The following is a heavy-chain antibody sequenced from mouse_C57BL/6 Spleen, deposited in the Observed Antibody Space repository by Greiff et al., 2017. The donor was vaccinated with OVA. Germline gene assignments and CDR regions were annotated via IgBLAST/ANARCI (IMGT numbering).Heavy chain of an antibody. CDR2: INPGSGGT. D-gene: IGHD1-1*01. CDR3: ARPPSTVVATSRRYFDV. J-gene: IGHJ1*03. CDR1: GYAFTNYL. Sequence: QVQLQQSGAELVRPGTSVKVSCKASGYAFTNYLIEWIKQRPGQGLEWIGVINPGSGGTNYNEKFKGKATLTADKSSSTAYMQLSSLTSEDSAVYFCARPPSTVVATSRRYFDVWGTGTTVTVSS. V-gene: IGHV1-54*01.